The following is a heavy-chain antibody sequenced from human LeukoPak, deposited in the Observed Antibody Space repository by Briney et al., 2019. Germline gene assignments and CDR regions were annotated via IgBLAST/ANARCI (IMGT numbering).Heavy chain of an antibody. CDR2: ISAYNGNT. D-gene: IGHD1-7*01. J-gene: IGHJ4*02. V-gene: IGHV1-18*04. CDR1: GYTFIDDY. CDR3: ARGELGLDFDY. Sequence: ASVKVSCKASGYTFIDDYIYWVRQAPGQGLEWMGWISAYNGNTNYAQKLQGRVTMTTDTSTSTVYMELRSLRSDDTAVYYCARGELGLDFDYWGQGTLVTVSS.